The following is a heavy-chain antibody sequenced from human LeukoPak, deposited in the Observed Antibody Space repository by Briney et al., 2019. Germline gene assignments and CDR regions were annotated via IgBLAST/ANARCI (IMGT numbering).Heavy chain of an antibody. CDR3: AHYYDSSGYYYRLDY. J-gene: IGHJ4*02. Sequence: EASVKVSCKASGGTFSSYAISWVQQAPGQGLEWMGGIIPIFGTANYAQKFQGRVTITADESTSTAYMELSSLRSEDTAVYYCAHYYDSSGYYYRLDYWGQGTLVTVSS. CDR1: GGTFSSYA. D-gene: IGHD3-22*01. CDR2: IIPIFGTA. V-gene: IGHV1-69*13.